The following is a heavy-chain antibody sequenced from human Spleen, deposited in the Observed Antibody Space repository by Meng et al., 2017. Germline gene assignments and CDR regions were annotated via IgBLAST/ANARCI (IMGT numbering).Heavy chain of an antibody. V-gene: IGHV4-4*02. CDR2: IYHSGTT. D-gene: IGHD4-17*01. J-gene: IGHJ4*02. Sequence: QGQRQESGPGLVRPWGTLCPTCGVSGGPLSSPNWCSWVRQSPGKGLEWIGEIYHSGTTNYNPSLKSRITISVDKSKNQFSLRLTSVTAADTAVYYCARVLEDTVTTFDYWGQGTLVTVSS. CDR3: ARVLEDTVTTFDY. CDR1: GGPLSSPNW.